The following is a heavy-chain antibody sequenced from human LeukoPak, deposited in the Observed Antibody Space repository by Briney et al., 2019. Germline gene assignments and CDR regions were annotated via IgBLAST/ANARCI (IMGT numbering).Heavy chain of an antibody. J-gene: IGHJ5*02. CDR1: GGSFSGYY. D-gene: IGHD3-9*01. V-gene: IGHV4-34*01. CDR3: ARDADILTGYPYNWFDP. Sequence: SETLSLTCAVYGGSFSGYYWSWIRQPPGKGLEWIGEINHNGSTNYNPSLKSRVTISVDTSKNQFSLKLSSVTAADTAVYYCARDADILTGYPYNWFDPWGQGTLVTVSS. CDR2: INHNGST.